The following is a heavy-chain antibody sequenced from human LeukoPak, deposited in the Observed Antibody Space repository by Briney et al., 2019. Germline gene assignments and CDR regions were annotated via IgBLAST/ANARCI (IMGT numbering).Heavy chain of an antibody. CDR1: GFTFSNAW. CDR2: IKGKTDGGTT. Sequence: GGSLRLSCAASGFTFSNAWMSWVRQAPGKGLEWVGRIKGKTDGGTTDYAAPVKGRFTISRDDSKNTLYLQMNSLKTEDTAVYYCTTGRLSKWFGELFSTWGQGTLVTVSS. V-gene: IGHV3-15*01. CDR3: TTGRLSKWFGELFST. J-gene: IGHJ5*02. D-gene: IGHD3-10*01.